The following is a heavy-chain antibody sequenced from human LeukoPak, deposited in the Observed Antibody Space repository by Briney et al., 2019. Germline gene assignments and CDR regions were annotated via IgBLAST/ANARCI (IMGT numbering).Heavy chain of an antibody. CDR1: GFTFSDYS. D-gene: IGHD4-17*01. V-gene: IGHV3-48*04. CDR3: ARLFDYGAN. CDR2: ISSSVSTK. J-gene: IGHJ4*02. Sequence: GGSLRLSCAASGFTFSDYSMNWVRQAPGKGLEWVSYISSSVSTKYYADSVKGRFTISRDNAKNSLYLQMNSLRAEDTAVYYCARLFDYGANWGQGTLVTVSS.